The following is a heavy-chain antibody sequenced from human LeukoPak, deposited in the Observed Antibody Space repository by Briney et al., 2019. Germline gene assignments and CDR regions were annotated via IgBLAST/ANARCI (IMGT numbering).Heavy chain of an antibody. V-gene: IGHV3-30*18. CDR3: AKNSGNFKGFFDY. CDR1: GFTFSSYW. CDR2: ISSDGINK. J-gene: IGHJ4*02. D-gene: IGHD4-23*01. Sequence: GGSLRLSCAASGFTFSSYWMSWVRQAPGKGLQWVAIISSDGINKYYTDSVKGRFTISRDNSKNILYLQMSNLRPDDTAVYYCAKNSGNFKGFFDYWSQGTLVTVSS.